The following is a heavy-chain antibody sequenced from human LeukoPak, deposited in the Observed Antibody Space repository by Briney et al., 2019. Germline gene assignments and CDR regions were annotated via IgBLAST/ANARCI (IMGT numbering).Heavy chain of an antibody. J-gene: IGHJ4*02. CDR2: IDPSDSYT. Sequence: GESLKISCKGSGYSFTSYWISWVRQMRGTGLEWMGWIDPSDSYTNYSPSFQGHVTISVDKSITTAYLQWSSLKASDTAMYYCARLHSSGRFDYWGQGTLVTVSS. D-gene: IGHD6-19*01. CDR1: GYSFTSYW. V-gene: IGHV5-10-1*01. CDR3: ARLHSSGRFDY.